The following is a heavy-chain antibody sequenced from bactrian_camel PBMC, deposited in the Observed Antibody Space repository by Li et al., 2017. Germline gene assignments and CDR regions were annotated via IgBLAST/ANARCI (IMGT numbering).Heavy chain of an antibody. D-gene: IGHD3*01. CDR3: AADASVYDCYSFSWRRGDQFGY. CDR1: RSINRYC. J-gene: IGHJ6*01. Sequence: HVQLVESGGGSVQAGGSLRLSCAASRSINRYCMGWFRQSPGNEREKVATIDSDGDTNYADSVKGRFTISVDNAKNTVYLQMTNLNPEDTAMYYCAADASVYDCYSFSWRRGDQFGYWGQGTQVTVS. V-gene: IGHV3S53*01. CDR2: IDSDGDT.